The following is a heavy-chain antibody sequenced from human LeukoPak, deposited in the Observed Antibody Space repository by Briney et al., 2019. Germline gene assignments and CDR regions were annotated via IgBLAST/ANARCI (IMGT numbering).Heavy chain of an antibody. Sequence: GGSLRLSCAASGFTFSSYSMNWVRQAPGKGLEWVSSISSSSGYIYYADSVKGRFTISRDNAKSSLYLQMNSLRAEDTAVYYCARGPTPRVGATGGYFDYWGQGTLVTVSS. CDR1: GFTFSSYS. J-gene: IGHJ4*02. CDR2: ISSSSGYI. CDR3: ARGPTPRVGATGGYFDY. V-gene: IGHV3-21*01. D-gene: IGHD1-26*01.